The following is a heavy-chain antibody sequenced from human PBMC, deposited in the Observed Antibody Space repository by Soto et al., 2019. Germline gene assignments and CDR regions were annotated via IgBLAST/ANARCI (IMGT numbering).Heavy chain of an antibody. CDR3: ARRRDTAMVPKNYYYYGMDV. V-gene: IGHV1-69*01. CDR1: GGTFSSYA. D-gene: IGHD5-18*01. Sequence: VKVSCKASGGTFSSYAISWVRQAPGQGLEWMGGIIPIFGTANYAQKFQGRVTITADESTSTAYMELSSLRSEDTAVYYCARRRDTAMVPKNYYYYGMDVWGQGTTVTVSS. J-gene: IGHJ6*02. CDR2: IIPIFGTA.